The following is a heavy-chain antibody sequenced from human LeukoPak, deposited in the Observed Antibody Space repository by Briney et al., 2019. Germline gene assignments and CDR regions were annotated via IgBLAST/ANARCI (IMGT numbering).Heavy chain of an antibody. CDR2: INTDGSST. CDR1: GFTVSSNY. D-gene: IGHD1-26*01. CDR3: AKRVYSGSQGIDY. V-gene: IGHV3-74*01. J-gene: IGHJ4*02. Sequence: GGSLRLSCAASGFTVSSNYMSWVRQAPGKGLVWVSRINTDGSSTSYADSVKGRFTISRDNSKNTLYLQMNSLRAEDTAVYYCAKRVYSGSQGIDYWGQGTLVTVSS.